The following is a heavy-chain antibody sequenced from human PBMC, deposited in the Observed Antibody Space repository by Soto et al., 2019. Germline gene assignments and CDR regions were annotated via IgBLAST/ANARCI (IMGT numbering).Heavy chain of an antibody. CDR1: GYTFTSYG. D-gene: IGHD2-2*01. Sequence: QVRLVQSGAEVKKPGASVKVSCKASGYTFTSYGISWVRQAPGQGLEWMGWISAYNGNTKYAQKLQSRVTMTKDTYTSTAYMEMRSLRSDDTAVYYCARGGAYHPVGDDWGQGTLVTVSS. CDR3: ARGGAYHPVGDD. V-gene: IGHV1-18*01. J-gene: IGHJ4*02. CDR2: ISAYNGNT.